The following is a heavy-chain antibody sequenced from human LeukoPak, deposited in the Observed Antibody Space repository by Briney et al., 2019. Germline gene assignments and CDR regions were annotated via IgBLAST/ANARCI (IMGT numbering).Heavy chain of an antibody. Sequence: PSQTLSLTCTVSGGSISSGGYYWSWIRQPPGKGLEWIGYIYHSGSTYYNPSLKSRVTMSVDRSKNQFSLKLISVTAADTAVYYCACDYGGSLDYWGQGTLVTVSS. V-gene: IGHV4-30-2*01. CDR2: IYHSGST. J-gene: IGHJ4*02. D-gene: IGHD4-23*01. CDR1: GGSISSGGYY. CDR3: ACDYGGSLDY.